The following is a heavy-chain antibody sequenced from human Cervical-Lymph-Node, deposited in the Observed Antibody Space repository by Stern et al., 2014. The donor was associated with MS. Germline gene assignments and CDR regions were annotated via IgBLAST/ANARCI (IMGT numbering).Heavy chain of an antibody. Sequence: QVQLVESWAEVTKPGSSAKVSRKASGGTFSKFPSSWVRQAPGQGLEWMGGIFPVFGTPTYAQEFRGRVTITADVSTSTVYMELSSLRSDDTAVYYCALSSETSDRWYSLGYDLWGQGTLVTVSS. CDR2: IFPVFGTP. V-gene: IGHV1-69*01. CDR1: GGTFSKFP. J-gene: IGHJ5*02. CDR3: ALSSETSDRWYSLGYDL. D-gene: IGHD6-13*01.